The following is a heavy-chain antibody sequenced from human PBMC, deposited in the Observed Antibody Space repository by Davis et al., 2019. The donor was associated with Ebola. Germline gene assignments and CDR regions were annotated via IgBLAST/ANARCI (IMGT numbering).Heavy chain of an antibody. CDR2: ISSDGSRE. CDR1: GFTFTTST. V-gene: IGHV3-30*18. Sequence: GESLKISCVASGFTFTTSTMHWVRQAPGKGLEWVALISSDGSREYYADSVEGRFTISEDNSGNTLYLHMNALTAEDTALYYCAKLRSHDYTDSSDDFYLDLWGRGTLVTVSS. D-gene: IGHD3-16*01. J-gene: IGHJ2*01. CDR3: AKLRSHDYTDSSDDFYLDL.